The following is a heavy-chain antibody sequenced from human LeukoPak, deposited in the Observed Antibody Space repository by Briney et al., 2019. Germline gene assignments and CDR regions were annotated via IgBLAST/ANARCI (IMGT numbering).Heavy chain of an antibody. Sequence: GGSLRLSCAASGFTFSGYWMHWVRQVPGKGLVWVSRINDGGSYTTYADSVEGRFTIFRDNAKNTLYLQMSSLRAEDTAMYFCAREAYGSGQRSSDFWGQETLVTVSS. D-gene: IGHD6-19*01. V-gene: IGHV3-74*03. CDR2: INDGGSYT. CDR3: AREAYGSGQRSSDF. CDR1: GFTFSGYW. J-gene: IGHJ4*02.